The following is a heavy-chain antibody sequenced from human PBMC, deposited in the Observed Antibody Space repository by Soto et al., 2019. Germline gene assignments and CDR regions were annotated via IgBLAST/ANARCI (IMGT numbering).Heavy chain of an antibody. Sequence: PSETLSLTCTVSGGSISTTRFSWDWIRQAPGKGLEWIGCIYNTGRTSYNPSLKSRVTISVDMSKNQFSLKLSSVTAADTAVYYCARLGYCSSTSCYAQEYYYYYMDVWGKGTTVTVSS. V-gene: IGHV4-39*01. CDR3: ARLGYCSSTSCYAQEYYYYYMDV. CDR1: GGSISTTRFS. J-gene: IGHJ6*03. CDR2: IYNTGRT. D-gene: IGHD2-2*01.